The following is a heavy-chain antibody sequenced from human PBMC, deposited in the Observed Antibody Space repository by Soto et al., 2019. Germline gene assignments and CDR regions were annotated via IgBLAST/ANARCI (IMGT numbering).Heavy chain of an antibody. CDR3: EKRDDCGGSRGAPFDY. D-gene: IGHD2-21*01. Sequence: DVQLLESGGGEVQPGGSLRLSCAASGYTFSSYAMTWVRQAPGKGLEWVSAISGSGGNTYYADSVKRRFTISRDNSKNTLCFQMNSLRVEDTAIYYCEKRDDCGGSRGAPFDYWVAGSLVIVFS. V-gene: IGHV3-23*01. CDR2: ISGSGGNT. CDR1: GYTFSSYA. J-gene: IGHJ4*01.